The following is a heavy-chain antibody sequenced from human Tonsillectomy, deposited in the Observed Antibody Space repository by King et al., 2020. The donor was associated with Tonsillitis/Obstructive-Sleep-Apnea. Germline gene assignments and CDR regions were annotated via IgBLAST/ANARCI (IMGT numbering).Heavy chain of an antibody. D-gene: IGHD3-3*01. CDR3: ARDSLTIFGVFIRENYYYYMDV. Sequence: GQLVQSGAEVKKPGSSVKVSCKASGGTFSSYAISWVRQAPGQGLEWMGGIIPIFGTANYAQKFQGRVTITADESTSTAYMELSSLRSEDTAVYYCARDSLTIFGVFIRENYYYYMDVWGKGTTVTVSS. J-gene: IGHJ6*03. V-gene: IGHV1-69*01. CDR2: IIPIFGTA. CDR1: GGTFSSYA.